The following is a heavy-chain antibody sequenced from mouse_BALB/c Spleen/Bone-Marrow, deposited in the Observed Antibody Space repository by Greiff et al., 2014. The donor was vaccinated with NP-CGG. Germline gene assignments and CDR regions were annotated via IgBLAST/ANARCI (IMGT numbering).Heavy chain of an antibody. CDR2: INPYNGGT. D-gene: IGHD1-1*01. CDR3: ARDYYGFSYGFAY. Sequence: VQLQQSGPELVKPGASMKISCKASGYSFTGYTMNWVKQSHGKNLERIGLINPYNGGTNYNQKFKGKATLTVDKSSSTAYMELLSLTSEDSAVYYCARDYYGFSYGFAYWGQGTLVTVSA. V-gene: IGHV1-18*01. J-gene: IGHJ3*01. CDR1: GYSFTGYT.